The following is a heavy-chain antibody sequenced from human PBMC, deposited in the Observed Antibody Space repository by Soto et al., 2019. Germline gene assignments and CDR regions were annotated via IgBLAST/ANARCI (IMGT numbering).Heavy chain of an antibody. CDR2: ISYDGSNK. V-gene: IGHV3-30*03. D-gene: IGHD3-10*01. CDR1: GFTFSSYG. J-gene: IGHJ5*02. Sequence: QVQLVESGGGVVQPGRSLRLSCAASGFTFSSYGMHWVRQAPGKGLEWVAVISYDGSNKYYADSVKGRFTISRDNSKNTLYLQMNSLGAEDTAVYYCAMTMVRGGGFDPWGQGTLVTVSS. CDR3: AMTMVRGGGFDP.